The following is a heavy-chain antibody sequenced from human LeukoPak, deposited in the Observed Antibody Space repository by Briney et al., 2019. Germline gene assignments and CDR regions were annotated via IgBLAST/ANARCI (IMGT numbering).Heavy chain of an antibody. Sequence: GGSLRLPCAASGFTFSNAWMSWVRQAPGKGLEWVGRIKSKTDGGTTDYAAPVKGRFTISRDDSKNTLYLQMNSLKTEDTAVYYCTTEVASSSWIENDYWGQGTLVTVSS. J-gene: IGHJ4*02. CDR1: GFTFSNAW. CDR3: TTEVASSSWIENDY. D-gene: IGHD6-13*01. CDR2: IKSKTDGGTT. V-gene: IGHV3-15*01.